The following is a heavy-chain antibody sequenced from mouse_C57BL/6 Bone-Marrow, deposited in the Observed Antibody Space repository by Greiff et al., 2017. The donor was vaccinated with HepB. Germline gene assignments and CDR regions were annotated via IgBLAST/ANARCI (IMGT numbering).Heavy chain of an antibody. CDR3: AAHYYGKAMDY. V-gene: IGHV2-4*01. D-gene: IGHD2-1*01. J-gene: IGHJ4*01. Sequence: VQRVESGPGLVQPSQSLSITCTVSGFSLTSYGVHWVRQPPGKGLEWLGVIWSGGSTDYNAAFISRLSISKDNSKSQVFFKMNSLQADDTAIYYCAAHYYGKAMDYWGQGTSVTVSS. CDR2: IWSGGST. CDR1: GFSLTSYG.